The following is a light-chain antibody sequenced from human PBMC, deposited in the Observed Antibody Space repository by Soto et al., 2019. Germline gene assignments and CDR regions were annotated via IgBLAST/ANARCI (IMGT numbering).Light chain of an antibody. J-gene: IGKJ1*01. CDR2: SAS. CDR3: QQSFSTLWT. V-gene: IGKV1-39*01. Sequence: DIQMTQSPSSLSASVGDTVNITCRTSQSIRIYLNWYQQKPGKAPKLLIYSASILHVGVPARFSGSGSGTDFTLTLISLQPEDFATYYCQQSFSTLWTFGQGTKVEIK. CDR1: QSIRIY.